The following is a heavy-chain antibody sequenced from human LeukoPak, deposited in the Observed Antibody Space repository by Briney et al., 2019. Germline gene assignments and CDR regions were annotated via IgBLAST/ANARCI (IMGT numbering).Heavy chain of an antibody. J-gene: IGHJ4*02. Sequence: ASVKVSCKASGYTFTSYGISWVRQAPGQGLEWMGWISAYNGNTNYAQKLQGRVTMTTDTSTSTAYMELRSLRSDDTAVYYCARDTGVIAVAGTGDHEYWGQGTLVTVSS. D-gene: IGHD6-19*01. CDR2: ISAYNGNT. CDR3: ARDTGVIAVAGTGDHEY. CDR1: GYTFTSYG. V-gene: IGHV1-18*01.